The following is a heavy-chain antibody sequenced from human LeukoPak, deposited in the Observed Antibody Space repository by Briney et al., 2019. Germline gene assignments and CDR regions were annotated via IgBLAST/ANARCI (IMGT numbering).Heavy chain of an antibody. Sequence: GGSLRLSCAASGFTFDTYWMSWVRQAPGKGLEWVANIKQDGSEKDYVDSVKGRFTISRDNAKNSLYLQMNSLRAEDTGVYYCARGLDSSSWYRGKNWFDPWGQGTLVTVSS. CDR2: IKQDGSEK. D-gene: IGHD6-13*01. V-gene: IGHV3-7*01. CDR1: GFTFDTYW. CDR3: ARGLDSSSWYRGKNWFDP. J-gene: IGHJ5*02.